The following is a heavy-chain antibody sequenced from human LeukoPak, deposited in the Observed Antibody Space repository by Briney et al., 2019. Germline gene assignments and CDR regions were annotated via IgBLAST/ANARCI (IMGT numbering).Heavy chain of an antibody. CDR1: GGSISSSSYY. CDR3: ASFSGGTYPFDY. CDR2: IYYSGSP. V-gene: IGHV4-39*01. J-gene: IGHJ4*02. Sequence: SETLSLTCTVSGGSISSSSYYWGWIRQPPGKGLEWIGSIYYSGSPYYNPSLKSRVTISVDTSNNQFSLKLSSVTAADTAVYYCASFSGGTYPFDYWGQGTLVTVSS. D-gene: IGHD1-26*01.